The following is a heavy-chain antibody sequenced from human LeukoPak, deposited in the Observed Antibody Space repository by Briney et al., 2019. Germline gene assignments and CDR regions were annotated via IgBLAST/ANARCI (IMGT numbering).Heavy chain of an antibody. CDR2: ISSSSSYI. V-gene: IGHV3-21*01. CDR3: AREYSSGWYGY. CDR1: GFTFSSYS. D-gene: IGHD6-19*01. Sequence: AGGSLRLSCAASGFTFSSYSMNWVRQAPGKGLEWVSSISSSSSYIYYADSVKGRFTTSRDNAKNSLYLQMNSLRAEDTAVYYCAREYSSGWYGYWGQGTLVTVSS. J-gene: IGHJ4*02.